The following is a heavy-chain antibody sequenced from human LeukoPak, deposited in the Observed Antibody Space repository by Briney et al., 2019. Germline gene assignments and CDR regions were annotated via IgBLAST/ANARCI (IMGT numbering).Heavy chain of an antibody. CDR2: INSDGSST. J-gene: IGHJ6*02. CDR3: ARVGYCSSTSCYPSPAYYYYGMDV. Sequence: GGSLRLSCAASGFTFSSYWMHWVRQAPGKGLVWVSRINSDGSSTSYADSVKGRFTISRDNAKNTLYLQMNSLRAEDTAVYYCARVGYCSSTSCYPSPAYYYYGMDVWGQGTTVTVSS. D-gene: IGHD2-2*01. V-gene: IGHV3-74*01. CDR1: GFTFSSYW.